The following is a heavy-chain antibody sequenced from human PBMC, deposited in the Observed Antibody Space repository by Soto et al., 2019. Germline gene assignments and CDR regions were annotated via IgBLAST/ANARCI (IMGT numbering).Heavy chain of an antibody. Sequence: QVQLVESGGGVVQPGRSLRLSCVASGFTFNNYAMHWVRQAPGKGLEWVAVISYDGSNKYYADSVKGRFSISRDNSKNTLYLQLNSLRAEDTTVFHCARSGGAYSPVDYWGQGTLVTVSS. D-gene: IGHD2-15*01. V-gene: IGHV3-30-3*01. CDR1: GFTFNNYA. J-gene: IGHJ4*02. CDR2: ISYDGSNK. CDR3: ARSGGAYSPVDY.